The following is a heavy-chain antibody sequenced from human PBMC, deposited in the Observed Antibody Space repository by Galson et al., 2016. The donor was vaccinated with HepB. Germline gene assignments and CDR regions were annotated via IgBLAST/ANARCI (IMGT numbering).Heavy chain of an antibody. CDR2: IKSKTDGGTT. V-gene: IGHV3-15*01. Sequence: SLRLSCAASGFTFSDAWMSWVRQAPGEGLEWVGRIKSKTDGGTTDYAAPVKGRFTISRDDSKNTLYLQLNSLNTEDTAVYYCTTYYYFDSSGYSGGINYFEYWGQGTLVTVSS. D-gene: IGHD3-22*01. J-gene: IGHJ4*02. CDR1: GFTFSDAW. CDR3: TTYYYFDSSGYSGGINYFEY.